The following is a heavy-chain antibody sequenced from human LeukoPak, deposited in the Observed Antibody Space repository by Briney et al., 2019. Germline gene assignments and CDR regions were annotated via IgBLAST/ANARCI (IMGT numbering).Heavy chain of an antibody. CDR1: GFTFSNYG. J-gene: IGHJ4*02. Sequence: PGGSLRLSCAAPGFTFSNYGMSWVRQAPGKGLQWVSGISGSGGERYYTESVKGRFTISRDNSKNTLYLQMNSLRAEDTAVYYCASTRYSYGPFLIWGQGTLVTVSS. CDR2: ISGSGGER. CDR3: ASTRYSYGPFLI. D-gene: IGHD5-18*01. V-gene: IGHV3-23*01.